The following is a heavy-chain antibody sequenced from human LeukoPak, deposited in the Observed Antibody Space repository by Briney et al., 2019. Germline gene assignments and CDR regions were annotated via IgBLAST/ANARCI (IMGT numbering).Heavy chain of an antibody. CDR2: INPNSGGT. J-gene: IGHJ4*02. D-gene: IGHD6-13*01. CDR3: AKDAAAAGSAYYFEY. V-gene: IGHV1-2*02. CDR1: GYTFTGYY. Sequence: GASVKVSCKASGYTFTGYYMHWVRQAPGQGLEWMGWINPNSGGTNYAQKFQGRVTMTRDTSISTAYMELSRLRADDTAIYYCAKDAAAAGSAYYFEYWGQGTLVTVSS.